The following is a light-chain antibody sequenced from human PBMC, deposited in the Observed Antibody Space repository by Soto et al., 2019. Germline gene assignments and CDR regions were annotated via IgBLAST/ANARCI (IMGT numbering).Light chain of an antibody. CDR2: WAS. J-gene: IGKJ1*01. CDR1: QSVLYSSNNKNY. CDR3: QQYYSTPQT. V-gene: IGKV4-1*01. Sequence: DIVMTQSPDSLAVSLGERATINCKSSQSVLYSSNNKNYLAWYQQKPGQPPKLLIYWASTRESGVPDRFSGSGSGTDFTLTISSLQAEDVAVYICQQYYSTPQTFGQGTKVDIK.